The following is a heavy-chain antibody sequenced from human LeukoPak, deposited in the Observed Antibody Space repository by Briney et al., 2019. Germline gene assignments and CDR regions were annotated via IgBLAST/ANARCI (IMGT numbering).Heavy chain of an antibody. J-gene: IGHJ4*02. CDR1: GYTFTSYD. CDR3: ARGRQGDVGSSIFDY. V-gene: IGHV1-8*03. CDR2: MNPNSGNT. Sequence: ASVKVSCKASGYTFTSYDINWVRQATGQGLEWMGWMNPNSGNTGYAQKFQGRATITRNTSISTAYMELSSLRSEDTAVYYCARGRQGDVGSSIFDYWGQGTLVTVSS. D-gene: IGHD6-6*01.